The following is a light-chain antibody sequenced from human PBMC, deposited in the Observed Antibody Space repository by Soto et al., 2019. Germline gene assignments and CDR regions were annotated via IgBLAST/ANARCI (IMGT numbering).Light chain of an antibody. J-gene: IGKJ4*01. V-gene: IGKV4-1*01. CDR3: QQYYSTPLT. CDR1: QSVLYSSNNKNY. CDR2: WAS. Sequence: DFVMTQSPDPLAVSLGERATINCKSSQSVLYSSNNKNYLTWYQQKPGQPPKLLIYWASTRESGVPDRFSGSGSGTDFTLTISSLQAEDVAVYYCQQYYSTPLTFGGGTKVDIK.